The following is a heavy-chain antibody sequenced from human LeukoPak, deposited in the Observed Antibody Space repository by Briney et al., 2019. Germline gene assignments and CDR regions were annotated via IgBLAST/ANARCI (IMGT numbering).Heavy chain of an antibody. CDR1: GGSISSYH. Sequence: SETLSLTCTVSGGSISSYHWSWIRQPPGKGLEWIGYIYYSGSTNYNPSLKSRVTISVDTSENQFSLKLSSVTAADTAVYYCARDQGYGDFAGYHYGMDVWGKGTTVTVSS. J-gene: IGHJ6*04. D-gene: IGHD4-17*01. V-gene: IGHV4-59*01. CDR3: ARDQGYGDFAGYHYGMDV. CDR2: IYYSGST.